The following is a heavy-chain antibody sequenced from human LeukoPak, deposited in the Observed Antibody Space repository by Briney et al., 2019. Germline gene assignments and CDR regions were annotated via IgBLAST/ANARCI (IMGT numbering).Heavy chain of an antibody. Sequence: SETLSLTCVVSGASVTTSHWNWIRQVPGKGLEWIGCLSYTGKTDHNPSLTSRVTISLDASKNQVFLKLTSLTAADTAVYYCSEGYFEPFDHWGQGILVTVSS. V-gene: IGHV4-59*02. CDR1: GASVTTSH. J-gene: IGHJ4*02. CDR3: SEGYFEPFDH. D-gene: IGHD2/OR15-2a*01. CDR2: LSYTGKT.